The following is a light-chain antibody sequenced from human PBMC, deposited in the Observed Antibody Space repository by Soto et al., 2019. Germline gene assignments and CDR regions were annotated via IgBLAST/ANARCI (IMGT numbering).Light chain of an antibody. J-gene: IGKJ4*01. CDR2: GAS. Sequence: TQPPGTRSVYPGELVTLSCRASQSVSAYLAWYQQKTGQAPRLLIYGASTRATGIPDRFSGSGSGTDFTLTISRLDPEDFAVYYCQQYGTSLTFGGGTKVDNK. CDR1: QSVSAY. CDR3: QQYGTSLT. V-gene: IGKV3-20*01.